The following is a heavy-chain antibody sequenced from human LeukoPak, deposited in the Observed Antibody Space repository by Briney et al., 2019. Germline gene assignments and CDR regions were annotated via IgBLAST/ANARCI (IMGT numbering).Heavy chain of an antibody. CDR3: ERAVLRYFDWLSGGGNWFDR. D-gene: IGHD3-9*01. CDR1: GGSISSYY. J-gene: IGHJ5*02. Sequence: SETPSLTCTVPGGSISSYYGSWIRQPPGKGLEWIGRIYTSRSTNDNPSLKNRVTISVDTSKNQFSLNLSSVTVADTGVYYCERAVLRYFDWLSGGGNWFDRWGQGTLVTVSS. CDR2: IYTSRST. V-gene: IGHV4-4*07.